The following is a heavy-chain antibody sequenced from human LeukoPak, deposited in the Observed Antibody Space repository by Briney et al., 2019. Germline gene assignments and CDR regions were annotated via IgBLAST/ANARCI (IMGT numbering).Heavy chain of an antibody. V-gene: IGHV4-34*01. Sequence: KPSETLSLTCAVYGGSFSGYYWSWIRQPPGKGLDWIGEINHSGSTNYNPSLKSRVTISVDTSKNQFSLKLSSVTAADTAVYYCARDSCSSTSCSSRAYYFDYWGQGTLVTVSS. D-gene: IGHD2-2*01. J-gene: IGHJ4*02. CDR3: ARDSCSSTSCSSRAYYFDY. CDR1: GGSFSGYY. CDR2: INHSGST.